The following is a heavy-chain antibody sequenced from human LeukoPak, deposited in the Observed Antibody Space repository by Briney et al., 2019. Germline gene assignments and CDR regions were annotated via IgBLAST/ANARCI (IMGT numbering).Heavy chain of an antibody. CDR3: ARDRGSGWPDFDY. D-gene: IGHD6-19*01. CDR1: GYAFTSYY. Sequence: ASVKVSCKASGYAFTSYYMHWVRQAPGQGLEWMGIINPSGGSTSYAQKFQGRVTMTRDTSTSTVYMELSSLRSEDTAVYYCARDRGSGWPDFDYWGQGTLVTVSP. V-gene: IGHV1-46*01. CDR2: INPSGGST. J-gene: IGHJ4*02.